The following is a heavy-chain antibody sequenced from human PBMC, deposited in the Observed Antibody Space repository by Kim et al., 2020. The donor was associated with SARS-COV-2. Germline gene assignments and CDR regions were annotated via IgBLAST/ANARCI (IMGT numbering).Heavy chain of an antibody. CDR2: ISYDGSNK. Sequence: GGSLRLSCAASGFTFSRYGMHWVRQAPGKGLEWVAIISYDGSNKFYGDSVKGRFTISRDNSKNTLYLQMNSLRGEDTAVYYCAKVQKEWLDYDPFDIWGQGTMVTVSS. CDR3: AKVQKEWLDYDPFDI. J-gene: IGHJ3*02. V-gene: IGHV3-30*18. CDR1: GFTFSRYG. D-gene: IGHD6-19*01.